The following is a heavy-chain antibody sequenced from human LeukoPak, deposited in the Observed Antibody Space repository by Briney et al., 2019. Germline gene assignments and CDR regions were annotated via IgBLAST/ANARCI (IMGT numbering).Heavy chain of an antibody. CDR1: GYSFSGYD. J-gene: IGHJ5*02. CDR3: ATLEDYGDLNWFDP. CDR2: IIPIFGTA. V-gene: IGHV1-69*13. Sequence: ASVKVSCKASGYSFSGYDISWVRQAPGQGLEWMGGIIPIFGTANYAQKFQGRVTITADESTSTAYMELSSLRSEDTAVYYCATLEDYGDLNWFDPWGQGTLVTVSS. D-gene: IGHD4-17*01.